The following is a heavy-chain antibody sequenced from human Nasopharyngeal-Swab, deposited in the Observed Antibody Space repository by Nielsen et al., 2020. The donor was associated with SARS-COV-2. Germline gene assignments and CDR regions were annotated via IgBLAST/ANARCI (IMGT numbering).Heavy chain of an antibody. D-gene: IGHD3-10*01. J-gene: IGHJ6*02. CDR2: ISSSGSTI. Sequence: VRQAPGKGLEWASYISSSGSTIYYADSVKGRFTISRDNAKNSLYLQMNSLRAEDTAVYYCARDEGARVLWFGELSTNYYYGMDVWGQGTTVTVSS. V-gene: IGHV3-48*03. CDR3: ARDEGARVLWFGELSTNYYYGMDV.